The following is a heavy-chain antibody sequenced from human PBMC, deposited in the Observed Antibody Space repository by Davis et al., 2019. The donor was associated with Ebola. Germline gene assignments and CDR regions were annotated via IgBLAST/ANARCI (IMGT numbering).Heavy chain of an antibody. CDR3: ARVNGDYYYYGMDV. Sequence: SETLSLTCAVYVGSFSDYYWSWIRQPPGKGLEWIGEINHGGSSKYNPSLRSRVTISVDTSKNQFFLKVSSVTAADTAVYYCARVNGDYYYYGMDVWGQGTTVTVSS. D-gene: IGHD3-16*02. CDR1: VGSFSDYY. CDR2: INHGGSS. J-gene: IGHJ6*02. V-gene: IGHV4-34*01.